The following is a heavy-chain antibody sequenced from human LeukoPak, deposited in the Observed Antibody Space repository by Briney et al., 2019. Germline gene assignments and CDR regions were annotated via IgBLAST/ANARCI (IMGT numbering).Heavy chain of an antibody. CDR2: ISGSGGST. CDR3: ARDREILGVAFGSYFDH. V-gene: IGHV3-23*01. CDR1: GFTFNKYA. J-gene: IGHJ4*02. D-gene: IGHD3-3*01. Sequence: GGSLRLSCAASGFTFNKYAMSWVRQAPGKGLEWVSAISGSGGSTYYADSVKGRFTISRDNSKNTLYLQMNSLRAEDTAVYHCARDREILGVAFGSYFDHWGQGTLVTVSS.